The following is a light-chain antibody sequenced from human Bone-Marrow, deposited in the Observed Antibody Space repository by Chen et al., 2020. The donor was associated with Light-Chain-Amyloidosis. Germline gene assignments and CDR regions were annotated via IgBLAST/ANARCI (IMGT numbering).Light chain of an antibody. CDR1: DLPRKY. V-gene: IGLV3-25*03. J-gene: IGLJ2*01. CDR2: RDT. Sequence: SYELTQPPSVSVSPGQTARITCSGEDLPRKYAYWYQQKPGQAPVLVIHRDTERPSGISERFSGSSSGTTATLTISGVQAEDEADYHCQSADSSGTYEVIFGGGTKLTVL. CDR3: QSADSSGTYEVI.